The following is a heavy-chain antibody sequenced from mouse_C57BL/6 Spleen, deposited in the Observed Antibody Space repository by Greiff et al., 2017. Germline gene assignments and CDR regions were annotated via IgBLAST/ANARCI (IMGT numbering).Heavy chain of an antibody. CDR1: GFSLTSYG. CDR2: IWRGGST. CDR3: AKTPYGSSRYWYFDV. J-gene: IGHJ1*03. Sequence: VMLVESGPGLVQPSQSLSITCTVSGFSLTSYGVHWVRQSPGKGLEWLGVIWRGGSTDYNAAFMSRLSITKDNSKSQVFFKMNSLQADDTAIYYCAKTPYGSSRYWYFDVWGTGTTVTVSS. V-gene: IGHV2-5*01. D-gene: IGHD1-1*01.